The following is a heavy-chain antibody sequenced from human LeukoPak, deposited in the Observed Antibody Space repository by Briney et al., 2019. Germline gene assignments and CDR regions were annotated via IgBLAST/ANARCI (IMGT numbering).Heavy chain of an antibody. Sequence: GGSLRLSCTDSGNDSDDYGISWVRQVPRKGLEWVAGINWDGGATAYSDSVKGRFTITRDHAKNSLLLQMESLRAEDTGLYFCARDLSSSWYSLGYWGQGIPVTVSS. J-gene: IGHJ4*02. D-gene: IGHD6-13*01. CDR2: INWDGGAT. CDR3: ARDLSSSWYSLGY. CDR1: GNDSDDYG. V-gene: IGHV3-20*04.